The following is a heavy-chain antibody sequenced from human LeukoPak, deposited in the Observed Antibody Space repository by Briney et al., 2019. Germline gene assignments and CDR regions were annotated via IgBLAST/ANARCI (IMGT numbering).Heavy chain of an antibody. V-gene: IGHV1-24*01. CDR1: GYTLTELS. CDR2: FDPEDGET. CDR3: ARGPLLWFGELLPNWFDP. D-gene: IGHD3-10*01. J-gene: IGHJ5*02. Sequence: EASVKVSCKVSGYTLTELSMHWVRQAPGKGLEWMGGFDPEDGETIYAQKFQGRVTMTEDTSTDTAYMELSSLRSEDTAVYYCARGPLLWFGELLPNWFDPWGQGTLVTVSS.